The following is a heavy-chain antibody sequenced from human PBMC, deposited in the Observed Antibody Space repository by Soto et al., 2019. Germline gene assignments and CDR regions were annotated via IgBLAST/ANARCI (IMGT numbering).Heavy chain of an antibody. V-gene: IGHV4-59*01. D-gene: IGHD2-15*01. CDR3: ARGYCSGGTCYRVNFDS. J-gene: IGHJ4*02. CDR2: IYYTGST. Sequence: SETLSLTCTVSGGSISSYYWSWIRQPPGKGLEWIGYIYYTGSTNYNPSLKSRVTISVDTSKNQFSLNLSSVTAADTAVYYCARGYCSGGTCYRVNFDSWGQGTLVTVS. CDR1: GGSISSYY.